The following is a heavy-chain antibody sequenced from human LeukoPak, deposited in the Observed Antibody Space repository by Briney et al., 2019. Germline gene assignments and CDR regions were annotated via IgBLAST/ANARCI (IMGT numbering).Heavy chain of an antibody. CDR3: ARGETSPTFFY. D-gene: IGHD3-3*01. CDR2: MDPNSGNT. J-gene: IGHJ4*02. CDR1: GYTFKSFD. V-gene: IGHV1-8*03. Sequence: GASVMVSCKASGYTFKSFDINWVRQATGQGLEWMGWMDPNSGNTDYAQKFQGRVPFTRNTSISTAYMELSGLRYEDTAVYYCARGETSPTFFYWGQGTLVTVSS.